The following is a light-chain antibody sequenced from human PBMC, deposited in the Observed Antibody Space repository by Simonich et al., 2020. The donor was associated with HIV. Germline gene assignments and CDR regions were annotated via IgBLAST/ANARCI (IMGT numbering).Light chain of an antibody. J-gene: IGLJ3*02. CDR1: SSDVGGYNY. V-gene: IGLV2-23*01. CDR2: EGD. CDR3: CSYAGSRNFWI. Sequence: QSALTQPASVSGSPGQSITISCTGTSSDVGGYNYVSWYQQHPGKAHKLIIYEGDKRPSGVANRFSGSQSGNTASLTISGLQAEDEAGYFCCSYAGSRNFWIFGGGTKLTVL.